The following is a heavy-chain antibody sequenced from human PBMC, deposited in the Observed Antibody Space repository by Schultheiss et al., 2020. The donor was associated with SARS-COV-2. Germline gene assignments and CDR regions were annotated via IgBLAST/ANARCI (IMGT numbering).Heavy chain of an antibody. CDR3: ARGPAARPGGHWFDP. J-gene: IGHJ5*02. CDR2: IYYSGST. CDR1: GGSISSYY. Sequence: SETLSLTCTVSGGSISSYYWSWIRQPPGKGLEWIGYIYYSGSTNYNPSLKSRVTISVDKSKNQFSLKLSSVTAADTAVYYCARGPAARPGGHWFDPWGQGTLVTVSS. V-gene: IGHV4-59*12. D-gene: IGHD6-6*01.